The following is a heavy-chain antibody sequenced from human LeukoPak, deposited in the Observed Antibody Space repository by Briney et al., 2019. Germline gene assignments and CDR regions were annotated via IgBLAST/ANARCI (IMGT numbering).Heavy chain of an antibody. V-gene: IGHV4-59*01. CDR2: MQSTGNS. D-gene: IGHD3-16*01. CDR3: ARDKQHSYGRYFDH. Sequence: SETLSLTCSVSGDSISTYHWSWIRKPPGKGLEWIGYMQSTGNSKYNPSLMSRVNMFVDTSKNQAALILSSVTAADTAVYYCARDKQHSYGRYFDHWGQGALVTVSS. CDR1: GDSISTYH. J-gene: IGHJ4*02.